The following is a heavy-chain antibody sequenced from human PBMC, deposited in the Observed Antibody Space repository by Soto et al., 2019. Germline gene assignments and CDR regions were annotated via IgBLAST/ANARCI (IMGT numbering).Heavy chain of an antibody. V-gene: IGHV1-18*01. CDR1: GYTFTNYG. CDR3: ARGVGSGSYYNQYNWFDP. D-gene: IGHD3-10*01. CDR2: INVYSGNT. J-gene: IGHJ5*02. Sequence: ASVKVSCKASGYTFTNYGISWVRQAPGQGLEWMGWINVYSGNTKYAQKVQGRVTMTTDTSTSTAYMELRSLRSDDTAVYYCARGVGSGSYYNQYNWFDPWGQGTLVTVSS.